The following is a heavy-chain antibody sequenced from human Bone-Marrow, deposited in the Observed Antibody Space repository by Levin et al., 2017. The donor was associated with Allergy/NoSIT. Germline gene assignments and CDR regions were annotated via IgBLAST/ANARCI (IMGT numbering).Heavy chain of an antibody. CDR3: ARAPYIVVVTGIQGGGAFDI. CDR2: INPNSGGT. V-gene: IGHV1-2*06. J-gene: IGHJ3*02. CDR1: GYTFTGYY. Sequence: ASVKVSCKASGYTFTGYYMHWVRQAPGQGLEWMGRINPNSGGTNYAQKFQGRVTMTRDTSISTAYMELSRLRSDDTAVYYCARAPYIVVVTGIQGGGAFDIWGQGTMVTVSS. D-gene: IGHD2-21*02.